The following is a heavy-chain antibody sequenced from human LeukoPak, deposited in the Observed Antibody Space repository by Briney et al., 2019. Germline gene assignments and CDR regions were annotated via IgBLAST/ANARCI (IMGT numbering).Heavy chain of an antibody. CDR1: GGSISSYY. CDR3: ARARADNNWGLSDY. V-gene: IGHV4-59*12. D-gene: IGHD7-27*01. Sequence: SETLSLTCTVSGGSISSYYWSWIRQPPGKGLEWIGYIYYSGSTNYNPSLKSRVTISVDTSKNQFSLKLSSVTAADTAVYYCARARADNNWGLSDYWGQGTLVTVSS. CDR2: IYYSGST. J-gene: IGHJ4*02.